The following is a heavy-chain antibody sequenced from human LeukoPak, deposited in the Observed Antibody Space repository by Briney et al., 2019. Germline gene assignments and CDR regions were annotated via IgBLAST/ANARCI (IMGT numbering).Heavy chain of an antibody. CDR1: GYTLTELS. D-gene: IGHD1-26*01. Sequence: ASVKVSCKVSGYTLTELSMHWVRQAPGQGLEWMGGIIPIFGTANYAQKFQGRVTITADESTSTAYMELSSLRSEDTAVYYCARDLPYIVGATTDAFDIWGQGTMVTVSS. V-gene: IGHV1-69*13. CDR3: ARDLPYIVGATTDAFDI. CDR2: IIPIFGTA. J-gene: IGHJ3*02.